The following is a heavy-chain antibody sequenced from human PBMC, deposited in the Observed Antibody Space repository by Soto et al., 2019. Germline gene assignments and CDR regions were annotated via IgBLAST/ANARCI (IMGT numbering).Heavy chain of an antibody. CDR3: AKDSSGYPGGYFDY. V-gene: IGHV3-23*01. D-gene: IGHD3-22*01. J-gene: IGHJ4*02. CDR1: GFTFSSYA. CDR2: IPYTGGST. Sequence: GGSLRLSCAASGFTFSSYAMTWVRQAPGKGLEWVSSIPYTGGSTYYADSVKGRFTISRDNSKNTLYLQMNSLRAEDTAVYYCAKDSSGYPGGYFDYWGQGTLVTVSS.